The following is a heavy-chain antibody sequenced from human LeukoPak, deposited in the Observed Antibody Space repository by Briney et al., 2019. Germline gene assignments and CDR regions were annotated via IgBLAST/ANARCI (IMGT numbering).Heavy chain of an antibody. J-gene: IGHJ4*02. CDR1: GFTFSSDG. CDR2: IRYDGGNK. Sequence: GGSLRLSCAASGFTFSSDGMHWVRQAPGQGLEWVAFIRYDGGNKYYADSVKGRFTISRDNSKNTLYLQMNSLRGEDTAVYFCAKGGFRFFSLDYWGQGTLVTVSS. CDR3: AKGGFRFFSLDY. D-gene: IGHD3-3*01. V-gene: IGHV3-30*02.